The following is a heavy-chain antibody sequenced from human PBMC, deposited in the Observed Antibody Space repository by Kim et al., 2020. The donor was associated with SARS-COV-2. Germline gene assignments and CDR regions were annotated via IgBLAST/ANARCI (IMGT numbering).Heavy chain of an antibody. CDR3: AKGIEPQLYYYYGMDV. D-gene: IGHD1-1*01. V-gene: IGHV3-30*18. CDR1: GFTYNSYG. J-gene: IGHJ6*02. Sequence: GGSLRLSCAASGFTYNSYGMHWVRQAPGKGLEWVALISYDGINKYYADSVKGRFTISRDNSKSTLFLQMNSVRAEDTALYYCAKGIEPQLYYYYGMDVWGQGTTVTVSS. CDR2: ISYDGINK.